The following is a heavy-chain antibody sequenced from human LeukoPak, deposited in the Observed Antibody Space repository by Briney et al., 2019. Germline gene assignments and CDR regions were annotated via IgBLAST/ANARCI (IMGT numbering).Heavy chain of an antibody. CDR1: GFTLSSYG. Sequence: PGGSLRLSCATSGFTLSSYGMHWVRQAPGKGLEWGAVIWYDGSNKYYADSVKGRFTISRDNSKNTLYLQMNSLRAEDTAVYYCARDSRRGYSYGQTDYWGQGTLVTVSS. CDR2: IWYDGSNK. CDR3: ARDSRRGYSYGQTDY. V-gene: IGHV3-33*01. J-gene: IGHJ4*02. D-gene: IGHD5-18*01.